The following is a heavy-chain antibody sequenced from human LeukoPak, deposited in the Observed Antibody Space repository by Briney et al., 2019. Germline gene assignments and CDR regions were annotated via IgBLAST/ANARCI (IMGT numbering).Heavy chain of an antibody. D-gene: IGHD3-10*01. CDR1: GGTFSSYA. J-gene: IGHJ6*03. CDR3: ARAPRPPYGSGRHYYYYYMDV. V-gene: IGHV1-69*06. CDR2: IIPIFGTA. Sequence: PGRSLRLSCAASGGTFSSYAISWVRQAPGQGLEWMGGIIPIFGTANYAQKFQGRVTITADKSTSTAYMELSSLRSEDTAVYYCARAPRPPYGSGRHYYYYYMDVWGKGTTVTVSS.